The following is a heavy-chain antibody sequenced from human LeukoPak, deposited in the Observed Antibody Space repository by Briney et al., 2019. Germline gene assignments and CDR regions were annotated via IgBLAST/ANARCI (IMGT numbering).Heavy chain of an antibody. V-gene: IGHV4-34*01. Sequence: SETLSLTCAVYGGSFSGYCWSWIRQPPGKGLEWIGEINHSGSTNYNPSLKSRVTISVDTSKNQFSLKLSSVTAADTAVYYCARANAGGLDYWGQGTLVTVSS. J-gene: IGHJ4*02. CDR2: INHSGST. D-gene: IGHD1-1*01. CDR1: GGSFSGYC. CDR3: ARANAGGLDY.